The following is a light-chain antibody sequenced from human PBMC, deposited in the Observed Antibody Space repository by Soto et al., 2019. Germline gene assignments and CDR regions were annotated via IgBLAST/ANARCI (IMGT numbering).Light chain of an antibody. CDR2: GDN. J-gene: IGLJ1*01. V-gene: IGLV1-51*01. CDR1: SSNIGGNS. CDR3: GSWDSSLSAYV. Sequence: QSVLTQPPSVSAAPGQKVSISCSGSSSNIGGNSVSWYQQLPGTAPKLLIYGDNKRPSGIPDRFSGSKSGTSATLGITGFQTGDEADYYCGSWDSSLSAYVFGTGTKVTVL.